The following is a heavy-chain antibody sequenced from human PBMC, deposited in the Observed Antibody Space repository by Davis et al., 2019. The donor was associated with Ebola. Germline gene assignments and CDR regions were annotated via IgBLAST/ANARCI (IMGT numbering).Heavy chain of an antibody. V-gene: IGHV4-30-4*08. Sequence: LRLSCTVSGGSISSYYWSWIRQPPGKGLEWIGYIYYSGSTYYNPSLKSRVTISVDTSKNQFALKLSSVTAADPAVYYCARTRGSYREYFQHWGQGTLVTVSS. J-gene: IGHJ1*01. CDR3: ARTRGSYREYFQH. CDR2: IYYSGST. D-gene: IGHD1-26*01. CDR1: GGSISSYY.